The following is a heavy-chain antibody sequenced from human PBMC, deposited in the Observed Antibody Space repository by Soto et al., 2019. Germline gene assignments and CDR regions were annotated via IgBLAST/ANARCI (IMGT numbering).Heavy chain of an antibody. V-gene: IGHV1-69*02. J-gene: IGHJ4*02. CDR1: GGTFSSYT. Sequence: QVQLVQSGAEVKKPGSSVKVSCKASGGTFSSYTISWVRQAPGQGLEWMGRIIPILGIANYAQKFQGRVTITADKSTSTAYMELSSLRSEDTAMYYCAHIRRDFWSGYYSFWGQGTLVTVSS. CDR3: AHIRRDFWSGYYSF. D-gene: IGHD3-3*01. CDR2: IIPILGIA.